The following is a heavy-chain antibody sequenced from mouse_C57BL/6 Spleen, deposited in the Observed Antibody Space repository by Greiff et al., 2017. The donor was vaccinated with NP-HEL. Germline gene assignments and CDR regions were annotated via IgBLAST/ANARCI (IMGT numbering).Heavy chain of an antibody. Sequence: VQLQQPGAELVRPGTSVKLSCKASGYTFTSYWMHWVKQRPGQGLEWIGVIDPSDSYTNYNQKFKGKATLTVDTSSSTAYMQLSSLTSEDSAVYYCAPSDGYYVGYAMDYWGQGTSVTVSS. CDR2: IDPSDSYT. CDR1: GYTFTSYW. CDR3: APSDGYYVGYAMDY. D-gene: IGHD2-3*01. V-gene: IGHV1-59*01. J-gene: IGHJ4*01.